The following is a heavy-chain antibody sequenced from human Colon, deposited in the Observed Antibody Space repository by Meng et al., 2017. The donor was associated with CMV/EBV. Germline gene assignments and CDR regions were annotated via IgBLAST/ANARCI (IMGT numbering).Heavy chain of an antibody. J-gene: IGHJ5*02. Sequence: KASGYTVTNYEINWVRQATGQGLEWMGWMNPNSGTTGYAQKFQGRITMTWNTSIITAYLDLSSLRSEDTAVYYCATGGRGFGSWFDPWGQGTLVTVSS. CDR1: GYTVTNYE. CDR2: MNPNSGTT. V-gene: IGHV1-8*02. D-gene: IGHD3-10*01. CDR3: ATGGRGFGSWFDP.